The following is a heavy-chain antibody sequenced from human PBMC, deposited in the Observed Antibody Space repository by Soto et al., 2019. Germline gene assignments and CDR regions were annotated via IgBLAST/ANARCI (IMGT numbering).Heavy chain of an antibody. D-gene: IGHD3-22*01. CDR2: IIPILGIA. CDR1: GGTFSSYT. J-gene: IGHJ4*02. V-gene: IGHV1-69*02. Sequence: ASVKVSCKASGGTFSSYTISWVRQAPGQGLEWMGRIIPILGIANYAQKFQGRVTITADKSTSTAYMELSSLRSEDTAVYYCTRAPLGIIVAPDFWGQGTLVTVS. CDR3: TRAPLGIIVAPDF.